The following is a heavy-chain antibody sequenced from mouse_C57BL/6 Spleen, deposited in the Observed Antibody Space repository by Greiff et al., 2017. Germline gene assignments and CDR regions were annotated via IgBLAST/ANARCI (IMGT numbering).Heavy chain of an antibody. Sequence: VQLQQSGPVLVKPGASVKMSCKASGYTFTDYYMNWVKQSHGKSLEWIGVINPYNGGTSYNQKFKGKATLTVDKSSSTAYMELNSQTSEDSAVYYCARTSYYSNYAGAMDYWGQGTSVTVSS. CDR1: GYTFTDYY. J-gene: IGHJ4*01. D-gene: IGHD2-5*01. V-gene: IGHV1-19*01. CDR3: ARTSYYSNYAGAMDY. CDR2: INPYNGGT.